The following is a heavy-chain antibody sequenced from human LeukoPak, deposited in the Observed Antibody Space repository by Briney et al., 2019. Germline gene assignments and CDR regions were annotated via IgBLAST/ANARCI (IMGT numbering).Heavy chain of an antibody. CDR2: ISGSGFTI. CDR1: GFTFSVSG. CDR3: AKDGGWGGTGYY. D-gene: IGHD3-16*01. V-gene: IGHV3-48*01. Sequence: GGSLRLSCAASGFTFSVSGMHWVRQAPGKGLEWISYISGSGFTIHYADSVKGRFTTSRDNAKNSLYLQMNSLRAEDTAVYYCAKDGGWGGTGYYWGQGTLVTVSS. J-gene: IGHJ4*02.